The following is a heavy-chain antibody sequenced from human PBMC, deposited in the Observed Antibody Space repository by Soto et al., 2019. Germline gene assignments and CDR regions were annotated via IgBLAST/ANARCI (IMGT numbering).Heavy chain of an antibody. CDR1: GGSFSGYY. J-gene: IGHJ5*02. Sequence: SETLSLTCAVYGGSFSGYYWSWIRQPPGKGLEWIGEINHSGSTNHNPSLKSRVTISVDTSKNQFSLKLSSVTAADTAVYYCARTQDILTGYYILDPWGQGTLVTVSS. D-gene: IGHD3-9*01. CDR3: ARTQDILTGYYILDP. CDR2: INHSGST. V-gene: IGHV4-34*01.